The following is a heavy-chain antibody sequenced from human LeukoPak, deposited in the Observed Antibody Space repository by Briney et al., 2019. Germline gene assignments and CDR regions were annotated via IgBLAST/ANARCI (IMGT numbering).Heavy chain of an antibody. D-gene: IGHD2-21*02. Sequence: GGSLRLSCAASGFTFSSYEMNWVRQAPGKGLEWVSYISSSGSTIYYADSVKGRFTISRDNAKNSLYLQMNSLRAEDTAVYYCARLRCGGDCPYYYYYYYMDVWGKGTTVTISS. J-gene: IGHJ6*03. CDR3: ARLRCGGDCPYYYYYYYMDV. CDR1: GFTFSSYE. V-gene: IGHV3-48*03. CDR2: ISSSGSTI.